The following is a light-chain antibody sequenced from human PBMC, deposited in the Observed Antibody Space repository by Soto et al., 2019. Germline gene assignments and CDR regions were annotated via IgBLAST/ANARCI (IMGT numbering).Light chain of an antibody. CDR1: QGISNW. V-gene: IGKV1-12*01. CDR3: QQDISFPFT. Sequence: DIQMTQSPSSVSASVGDRVTISCRASQGISNWLAWYQQKPGKAPELLIYAASSSQSGVPSRFSGSGSGTDFTLTINSLQPEDVGTYYCQQDISFPFTFGPGTKVHV. J-gene: IGKJ3*01. CDR2: AAS.